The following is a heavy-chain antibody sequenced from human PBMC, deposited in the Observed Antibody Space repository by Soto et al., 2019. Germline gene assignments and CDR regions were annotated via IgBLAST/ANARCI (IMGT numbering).Heavy chain of an antibody. Sequence: EVQLVESGGGLVQPGGSLRLSCAASGFTVSSNYMSWVRQAPGKGLEWVSVIYSGGSTYYADSVKGRFTISRHNSKNTLYLQMNSLRAEDTAVYYCARGLPDHGDRRHDAFDIWGQGTMVTVSS. CDR2: IYSGGST. CDR3: ARGLPDHGDRRHDAFDI. V-gene: IGHV3-53*04. D-gene: IGHD4-17*01. J-gene: IGHJ3*02. CDR1: GFTVSSNY.